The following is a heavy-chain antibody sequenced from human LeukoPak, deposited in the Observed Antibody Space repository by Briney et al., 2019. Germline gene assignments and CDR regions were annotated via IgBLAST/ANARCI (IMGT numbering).Heavy chain of an antibody. V-gene: IGHV3-33*01. CDR3: ARGGSGSFDY. D-gene: IGHD2-15*01. Sequence: GRSLRLSCAASGFTFSSYGMHWVRQAPGKGLEWVAVIWYDGSNKYYADSVKGRFTISRDNSKNTLYLQMTSLRAEDTAVYYCARGGSGSFDYWGQGTLVTVSS. J-gene: IGHJ4*02. CDR2: IWYDGSNK. CDR1: GFTFSSYG.